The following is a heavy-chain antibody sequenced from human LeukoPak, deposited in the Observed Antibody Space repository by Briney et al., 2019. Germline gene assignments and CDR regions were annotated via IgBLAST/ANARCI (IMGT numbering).Heavy chain of an antibody. V-gene: IGHV3-74*01. J-gene: IGHJ4*02. CDR1: GFTFSSYW. Sequence: PGGSLRLSCAASGFTFSSYWMHWVRQAPGKGLVWVTRINSDGSSTSYADSVKGRFTISRDNAKNTLYLQMNSLRAEDTAVYYCARVQDDYVWGSYRLYYFDYWGQGTLVTVSS. CDR2: INSDGSST. CDR3: ARVQDDYVWGSYRLYYFDY. D-gene: IGHD3-16*02.